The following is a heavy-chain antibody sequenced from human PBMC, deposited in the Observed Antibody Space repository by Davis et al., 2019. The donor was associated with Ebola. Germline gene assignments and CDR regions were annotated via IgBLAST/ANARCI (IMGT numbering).Heavy chain of an antibody. CDR1: GFTFSGSA. J-gene: IGHJ6*02. CDR2: IRSKANSYAT. V-gene: IGHV3-73*01. Sequence: GESLKISCAASGFTFSGSAMHWVRQASGKGLEWVGRIRSKANSYATAYAASVKGRFTISRDDSKNTLYLQMNSLKTEDTAVYYCTTTRWEYQLLFDYYGMDVWGQGTTVTVFS. D-gene: IGHD2-2*01. CDR3: TTTRWEYQLLFDYYGMDV.